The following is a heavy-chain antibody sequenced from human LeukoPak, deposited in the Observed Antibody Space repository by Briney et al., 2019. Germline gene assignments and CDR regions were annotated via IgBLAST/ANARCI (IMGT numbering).Heavy chain of an antibody. CDR3: AKDIATGNRLYYFDY. D-gene: IGHD1-14*01. Sequence: GGSLRLSCAASVFTFDDYAMHWVRQAPGKGLEWVSGISWNSGSIGYADSVKGRFTISRDNAKNSLYLQMNSLRAEDTALYYCAKDIATGNRLYYFDYWGQGTLVTVSS. V-gene: IGHV3-9*01. CDR2: ISWNSGSI. CDR1: VFTFDDYA. J-gene: IGHJ4*02.